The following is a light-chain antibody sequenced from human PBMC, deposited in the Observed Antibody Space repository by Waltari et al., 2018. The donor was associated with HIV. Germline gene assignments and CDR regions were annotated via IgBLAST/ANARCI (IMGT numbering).Light chain of an antibody. CDR1: SGHSSYA. J-gene: IGLJ3*02. V-gene: IGLV4-69*02. CDR2: INSDGSH. CDR3: QTWGTGVRV. Sequence: QLVVSQSPSASASLGASVNLTCTLSSGHSSYAIAWHQQQPEKGPRYLMKINSDGSHSEGDGIPDRFSGSSSGAERYLTISSLQSEDEADYYCQTWGTGVRVFGGGTKLTVL.